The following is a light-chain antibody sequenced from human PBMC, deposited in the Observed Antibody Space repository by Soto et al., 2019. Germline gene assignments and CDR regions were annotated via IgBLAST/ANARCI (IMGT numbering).Light chain of an antibody. V-gene: IGLV1-40*01. CDR3: QSYDSSLSGRGVV. J-gene: IGLJ2*01. CDR1: SSNIGAGYD. Sequence: QSVLTQPPSVTGVPGQRVTISCTGSSSNIGAGYDVHWYQQLPGTAPKVLIYGNSNRPSGVPDRFSGSKSGTSASLAITGLQAEDEADYYCQSYDSSLSGRGVVFGGGTKLTVL. CDR2: GNS.